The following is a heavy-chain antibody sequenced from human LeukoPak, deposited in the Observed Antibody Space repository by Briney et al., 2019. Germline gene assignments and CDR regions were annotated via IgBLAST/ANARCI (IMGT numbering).Heavy chain of an antibody. D-gene: IGHD3-22*01. V-gene: IGHV3-30-3*01. J-gene: IGHJ6*02. CDR3: ARDLGGYGYYGMDV. CDR2: LLHDGSEK. CDR1: GFTLSGFA. Sequence: GGSLRLSCAASGFTLSGFAMHWVRQAPGKGLEWVAVLLHDGSEKYYADSVKGRFTISRGTSKNMVYLQMNSLRAEETAVYYCARDLGGYGYYGMDVWGQGTTVTVSS.